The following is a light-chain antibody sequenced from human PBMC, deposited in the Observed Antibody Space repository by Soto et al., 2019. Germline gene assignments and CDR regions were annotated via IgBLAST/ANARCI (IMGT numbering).Light chain of an antibody. V-gene: IGKV3-15*01. CDR1: QSVSTN. CDR2: GAS. Sequence: VMTQSPATLSVSPGERAALSCRASQSVSTNLAWYQQKPGQAPRLLIYGASIRATGVPATFSGSGSGTEFTLSISSLQSEHLGVYYCQQDSSWPLTFGGGTKVDIK. CDR3: QQDSSWPLT. J-gene: IGKJ4*01.